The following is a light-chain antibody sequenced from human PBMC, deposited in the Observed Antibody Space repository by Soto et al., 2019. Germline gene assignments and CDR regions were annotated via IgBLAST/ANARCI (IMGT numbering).Light chain of an antibody. V-gene: IGKV3-15*01. J-gene: IGKJ1*01. Sequence: EIVVTQSPATLSVSPGERVTLSCRASQSVSSSLAWYQQRPGQAPRLLIYDTSTRAAGISARFSGSGSGTDFTLTISSRQSEDFAVYYCQQYIDWPPGTFGQGTAVEIK. CDR1: QSVSSS. CDR3: QQYIDWPPGT. CDR2: DTS.